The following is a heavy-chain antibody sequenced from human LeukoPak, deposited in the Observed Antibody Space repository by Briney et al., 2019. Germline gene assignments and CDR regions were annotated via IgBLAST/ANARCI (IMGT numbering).Heavy chain of an antibody. CDR3: ATEGSYYDSSGYYLFGY. D-gene: IGHD3-22*01. CDR1: GYTLTELS. J-gene: IGHJ4*02. CDR2: FDPEDGET. V-gene: IGHV1-24*01. Sequence: GASVKVSCKASGYTLTELSMHWVRQAPGKGLEWMGGFDPEDGETIYAQKFQGRVTMTEDTSTDTAYMELSSLRSEDTAVYYCATEGSYYDSSGYYLFGYWGQGTLVTVSS.